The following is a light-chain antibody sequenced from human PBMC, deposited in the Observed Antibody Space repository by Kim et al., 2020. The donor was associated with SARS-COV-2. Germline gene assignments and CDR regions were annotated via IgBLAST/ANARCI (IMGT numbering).Light chain of an antibody. CDR3: QQFNSYPIS. CDR2: DAS. V-gene: IGKV1-13*02. J-gene: IGKJ5*01. Sequence: AIQLTQSPSSLSASVGDRVTITCRASQAISSGLAWYQQKPGKAPNLLIFDASTLESGVPSRFSGSGYGTDFTLTINSLQPEDFATYNCQQFNSYPISFGQGTRLESK. CDR1: QAISSG.